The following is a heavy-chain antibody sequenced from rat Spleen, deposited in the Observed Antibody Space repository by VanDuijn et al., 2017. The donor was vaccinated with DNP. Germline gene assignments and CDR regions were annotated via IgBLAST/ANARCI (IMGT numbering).Heavy chain of an antibody. J-gene: IGHJ3*01. CDR1: GFTFSHYN. D-gene: IGHD1-11*01. CDR3: TRHGDGNYGFDWFAY. V-gene: IGHV5S10*01. CDR2: IIYDGSRT. Sequence: EVKLVESGGGLVQPGRSLKLSCAASGFTFSHYNMAWVRQAPKKGLDWVATIIYDGSRTYYRDSVKGRFTISRDNAKRILFLQMNSLRSEDTATYYCTRHGDGNYGFDWFAYWGQGTLVTVSS.